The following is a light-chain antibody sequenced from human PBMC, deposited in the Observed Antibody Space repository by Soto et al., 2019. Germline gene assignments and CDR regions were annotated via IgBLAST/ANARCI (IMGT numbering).Light chain of an antibody. CDR3: SSHSSSSSRVV. CDR1: SSDVGGYNY. J-gene: IGLJ2*01. V-gene: IGLV2-14*01. Sequence: QSVLTQPASVSGSPGQSITISCTGSSSDVGGYNYVSWYQQYPGKAPKLMIYEVNHRPSGVSYRFSGSKSGNTASLTISGLQAEDEADYYCSSHSSSSSRVVFGGGTKLTVL. CDR2: EVN.